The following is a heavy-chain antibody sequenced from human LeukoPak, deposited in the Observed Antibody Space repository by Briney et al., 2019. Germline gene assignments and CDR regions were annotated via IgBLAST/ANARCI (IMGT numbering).Heavy chain of an antibody. V-gene: IGHV3-53*01. D-gene: IGHD4-23*01. Sequence: GGSLRLSCAASGFTVSSNYMSWVRQAPGKGLEWVSVIYSGGSTYYADSVKGRFTISRDNSKNTLYLQMNSLRAEDTAVYYCAKDLRYGGNPFDYWGQGTLVTVSS. CDR1: GFTVSSNY. J-gene: IGHJ4*02. CDR3: AKDLRYGGNPFDY. CDR2: IYSGGST.